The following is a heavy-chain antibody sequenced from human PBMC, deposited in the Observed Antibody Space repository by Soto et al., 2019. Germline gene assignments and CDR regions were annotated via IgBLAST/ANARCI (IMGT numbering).Heavy chain of an antibody. CDR3: ARDLPYDTYNYYGMDV. Sequence: QVQLQESGPGLVKPSETLSLTCTVSGGSINGYYWSWIRQPPGKGLEWIGYIYYSGSTTYNPSLKSRLTISVDTSKNQFSLNLTSVTAADTAVYYCARDLPYDTYNYYGMDVWGQGTTVTVSS. CDR1: GGSINGYY. CDR2: IYYSGST. V-gene: IGHV4-59*01. J-gene: IGHJ6*02. D-gene: IGHD3-22*01.